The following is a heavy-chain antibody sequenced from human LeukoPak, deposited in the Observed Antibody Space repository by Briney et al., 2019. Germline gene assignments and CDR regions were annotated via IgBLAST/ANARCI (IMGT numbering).Heavy chain of an antibody. Sequence: ASVKVSCKASGYTFRNYGMSWVRQAPGQGLEWMGWISAKNGNRDYAQKLQGRVTMTLDTSTSTAYMELRSLTSDDTAIYYCARRIVGGHLGDYWGQGTLATVSS. V-gene: IGHV1-18*01. CDR1: GYTFRNYG. J-gene: IGHJ4*02. CDR3: ARRIVGGHLGDY. D-gene: IGHD1-26*01. CDR2: ISAKNGNR.